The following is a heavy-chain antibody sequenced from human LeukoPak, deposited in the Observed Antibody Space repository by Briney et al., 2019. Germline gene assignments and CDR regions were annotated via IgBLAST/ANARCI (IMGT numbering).Heavy chain of an antibody. CDR1: GYIFSVYY. Sequence: GASVKVSCKASGYIFSVYYMHWARQAPGQGLEWMGWINPNSGGTDYAQKLQGRVTMTRDTSISTAYMELIGLRSDDTAVYYCARGEFRTGAKGDYYYYMDVWGKGTTVTVSS. V-gene: IGHV1-2*02. J-gene: IGHJ6*03. CDR3: ARGEFRTGAKGDYYYYMDV. CDR2: INPNSGGT. D-gene: IGHD3/OR15-3a*01.